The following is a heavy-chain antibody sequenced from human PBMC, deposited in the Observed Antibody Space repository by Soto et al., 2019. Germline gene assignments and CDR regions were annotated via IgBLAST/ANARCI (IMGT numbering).Heavy chain of an antibody. J-gene: IGHJ4*02. CDR3: ARRGRRDNNWNDFDY. CDR1: GGSISSYY. Sequence: LSLTCTVSGGSISSYYWSWIRQPPGKGLEWIGYIYYSGSTNYNPSLKSRVTISVDTSKNQFSLKLSSVTAADTAVYYCARRGRRDNNWNDFDYWGQGTLVTVSS. V-gene: IGHV4-59*08. CDR2: IYYSGST. D-gene: IGHD1-1*01.